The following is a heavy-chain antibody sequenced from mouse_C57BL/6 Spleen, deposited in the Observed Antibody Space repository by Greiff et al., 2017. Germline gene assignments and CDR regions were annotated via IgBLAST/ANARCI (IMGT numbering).Heavy chain of an antibody. D-gene: IGHD1-1*01. J-gene: IGHJ4*01. Sequence: QVQLQQSGAELMKPGASVKLSCKATGYTFTGYWIEWVKQRPGHGLEWIGEILPGSGSTNYNEKFKGKATFTADTSSNTAYMQLSSLTTEDSAIYYCARGGLYCGSSPYAMDYWGQGTSVTVSS. V-gene: IGHV1-9*01. CDR3: ARGGLYCGSSPYAMDY. CDR2: ILPGSGST. CDR1: GYTFTGYW.